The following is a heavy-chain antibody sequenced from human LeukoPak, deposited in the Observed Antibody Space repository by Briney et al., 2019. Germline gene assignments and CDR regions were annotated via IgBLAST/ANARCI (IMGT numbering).Heavy chain of an antibody. CDR1: GYTFTGYY. Sequence: ASVKVSCKASGYTFTGYYMHWVRQAPGQGLEWMGWINPNSGGTNYAQKFRGRVTMTRDTSISTAYMELSRLRSDDTAVYYCARSHSRIVVVVAATLGYRGQGTLVTVSS. CDR2: INPNSGGT. CDR3: ARSHSRIVVVVAATLGY. D-gene: IGHD2-15*01. V-gene: IGHV1-2*02. J-gene: IGHJ4*02.